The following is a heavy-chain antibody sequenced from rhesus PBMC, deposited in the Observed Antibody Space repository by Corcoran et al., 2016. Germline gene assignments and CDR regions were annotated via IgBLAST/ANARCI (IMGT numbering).Heavy chain of an antibody. V-gene: IGHV4-92*01. D-gene: IGHD1-26*01. CDR3: ARGVNWNYVDY. Sequence: QVQLQESGPGLVKPSETMSLTCTVPGGSTSDRYYWNWTRQPPGKGLGWMGRIYGSGGSTSYNPSLKSRVTISKDTSKNQFSLKLSSVTAADTAVYYCARGVNWNYVDYWGQGVLVTVSS. CDR2: IYGSGGST. CDR1: GGSTSDRYY. J-gene: IGHJ4*01.